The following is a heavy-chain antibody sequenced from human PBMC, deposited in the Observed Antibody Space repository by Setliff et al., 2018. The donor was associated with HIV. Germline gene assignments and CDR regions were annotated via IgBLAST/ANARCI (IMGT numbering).Heavy chain of an antibody. D-gene: IGHD5-12*01. CDR1: GFSITDGFY. CDR3: ARRGAYGNDYFDY. CDR2: INHSGST. J-gene: IGHJ4*02. Sequence: PSETLSLTCDVSGFSITDGFYWAWIRQSPGKGLEWIGSINHSGSTYCTPSLKSRVTMSVDTSKNQFSLKLSSVTAADTAVYYCARRGAYGNDYFDYWGPGILVTVSS. V-gene: IGHV4-38-2*01.